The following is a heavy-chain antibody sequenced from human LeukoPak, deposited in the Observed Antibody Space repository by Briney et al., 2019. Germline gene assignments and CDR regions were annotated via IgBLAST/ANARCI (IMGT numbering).Heavy chain of an antibody. D-gene: IGHD3-22*01. CDR3: ARDVSGYYPYFDY. CDR2: IYHSGSA. J-gene: IGHJ4*02. V-gene: IGHV4-59*01. Sequence: PLETLSLTCTVSGGSISSYYWSWIRQPLGKALEWIGYIYHSGSANYNPSLKSRVTISIDTSKNQFSLKLSSVTAADTAVYYCARDVSGYYPYFDYWGQGTLVTVSS. CDR1: GGSISSYY.